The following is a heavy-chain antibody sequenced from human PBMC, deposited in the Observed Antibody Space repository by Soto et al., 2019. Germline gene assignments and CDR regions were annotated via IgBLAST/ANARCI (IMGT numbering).Heavy chain of an antibody. Sequence: SVNVSSNASRGTFSSYASSSVQPSHGQGREWMGGIIPIFGTANYAQKFQGRVTITADESTSTAYMELSSLRSEDTAVYYCARDRSGYYDSSGYPDGPYYYYGMDVWGQGTTVTVSS. D-gene: IGHD3-22*01. CDR2: IIPIFGTA. J-gene: IGHJ6*02. CDR3: ARDRSGYYDSSGYPDGPYYYYGMDV. V-gene: IGHV1-69*13. CDR1: RGTFSSYA.